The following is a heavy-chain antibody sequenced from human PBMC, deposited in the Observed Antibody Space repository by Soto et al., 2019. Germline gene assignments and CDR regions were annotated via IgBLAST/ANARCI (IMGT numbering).Heavy chain of an antibody. CDR1: GGSISSSSYY. Sequence: PSETLSLTCTVSGGSISSSSYYWGWIRQPPGKGLEWIGSIYYSGSTYYNPSLKNRVTISVDTSKNQFSLKLSSVTATDTAVYYCATQYQLLWNWFDPRGQGTLVTVSS. CDR3: ATQYQLLWNWFDP. CDR2: IYYSGST. V-gene: IGHV4-39*01. J-gene: IGHJ5*02. D-gene: IGHD2-2*01.